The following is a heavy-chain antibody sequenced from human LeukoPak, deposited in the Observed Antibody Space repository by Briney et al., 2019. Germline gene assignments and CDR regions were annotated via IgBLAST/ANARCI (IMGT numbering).Heavy chain of an antibody. J-gene: IGHJ4*02. Sequence: GASVKVSCKASGYTFTGYYMHWVRQAPGQGLEWMGWINPNSGGTNYAQKFQGRVTMTRDTSIGTAYMELSRLRSDDTAVYYCARSSSLVTATSPDFDYWGQGTLVTVSS. V-gene: IGHV1-2*02. CDR2: INPNSGGT. CDR3: ARSSSLVTATSPDFDY. D-gene: IGHD2-21*02. CDR1: GYTFTGYY.